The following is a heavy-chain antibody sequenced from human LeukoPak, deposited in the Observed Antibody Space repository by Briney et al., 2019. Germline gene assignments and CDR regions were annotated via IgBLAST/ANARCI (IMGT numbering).Heavy chain of an antibody. CDR2: ISYDGSNK. D-gene: IGHD3-22*01. V-gene: IGHV3-30-3*01. J-gene: IGHJ4*02. CDR3: AASYPGPSMIVVVTAFDY. CDR1: GFTFSSYA. Sequence: GGSLRLSCAASGFTFSSYAMHWVRQAPGKGLEWVAVISYDGSNKYYADSVKGRFTISRDNSKNTLYLQMNSLRAEDTAVYYCAASYPGPSMIVVVTAFDYWGQGTLVTVSS.